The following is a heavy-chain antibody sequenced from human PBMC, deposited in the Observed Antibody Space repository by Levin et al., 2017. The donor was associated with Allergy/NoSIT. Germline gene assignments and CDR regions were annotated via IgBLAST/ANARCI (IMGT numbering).Heavy chain of an antibody. Sequence: PGGSLRLSCAASGFTLSNYNMDWVRQAPGKGLEWVSFVNSASSTILYADSVRGRFTASRDKAKDLLYLQMNSLRADDTAVYYCVRDPSPREYPDANGMDVWGQGTTVIVSS. J-gene: IGHJ6*02. CDR2: VNSASSTI. CDR1: GFTLSNYN. CDR3: VRDPSPREYPDANGMDV. V-gene: IGHV3-48*01. D-gene: IGHD2/OR15-2a*01.